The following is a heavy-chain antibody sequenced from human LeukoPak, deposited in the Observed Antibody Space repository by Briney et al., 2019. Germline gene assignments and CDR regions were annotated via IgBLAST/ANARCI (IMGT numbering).Heavy chain of an antibody. CDR3: AGMQYYYDSGSYPLGMDV. CDR2: IYSGGST. D-gene: IGHD3-10*01. CDR1: GFTVSHNY. J-gene: IGHJ6*02. Sequence: GGSLRLSCAASGFTVSHNYMSWVRQPPGKGLDWVSVIYSGGSTEYAASAKSGFTISRDNTTNTVYLQMNSLRAEDTAVYYCAGMQYYYDSGSYPLGMDVWGQGTTVTVSS. V-gene: IGHV3-66*01.